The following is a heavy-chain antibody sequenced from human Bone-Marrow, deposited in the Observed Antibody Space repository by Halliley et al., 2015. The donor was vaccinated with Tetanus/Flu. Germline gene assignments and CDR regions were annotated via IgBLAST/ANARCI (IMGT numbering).Heavy chain of an antibody. CDR1: GGSLSSGTYD. J-gene: IGHJ6*02. CDR3: ARGLIMDV. Sequence: TLSLTCTVSGGSLSSGTYDWGWIRQPPGKGLEWIGTFYYSGSTYYNPSLRSRVTTFVDTSKNQFSLKLSSVTAADRAVYYCARGLIMDVWGQGTTVTVSS. CDR2: FYYSGST. V-gene: IGHV4-39*01.